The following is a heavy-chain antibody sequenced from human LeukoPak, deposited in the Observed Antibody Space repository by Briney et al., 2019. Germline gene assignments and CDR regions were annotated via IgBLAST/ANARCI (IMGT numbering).Heavy chain of an antibody. CDR2: INPNTGGA. V-gene: IGHV1-2*02. D-gene: IGHD5-12*01. Sequence: ASVTVSCKASGYIFTGNYLHWVRQAPGQGLEWMGWINPNTGGAVYAQRSQDRVTMTSDTSISTAYMELTRLRSDDTAIYYCAREAGYSGFDTERYFDYWGRGTLVTVSS. CDR3: AREAGYSGFDTERYFDY. CDR1: GYIFTGNY. J-gene: IGHJ4*02.